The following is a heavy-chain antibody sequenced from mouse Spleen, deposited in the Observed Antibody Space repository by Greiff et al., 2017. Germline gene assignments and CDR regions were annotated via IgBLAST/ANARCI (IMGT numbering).Heavy chain of an antibody. V-gene: IGHV1-18*01. J-gene: IGHJ4*01. D-gene: IGHD1-1*01. Sequence: EVQLQQSGPELVKPGASVKIPCKASGYTFTDYNMDWVKQSHGKSLEWIGDINPNNGGTIYNQKFKGKATLTVDKSSSTAYMELRSLTSEDTAVYYCARRSPYYYDGSYAMDYWGQGTSVTVSS. CDR3: ARRSPYYYDGSYAMDY. CDR1: GYTFTDYN. CDR2: INPNNGGT.